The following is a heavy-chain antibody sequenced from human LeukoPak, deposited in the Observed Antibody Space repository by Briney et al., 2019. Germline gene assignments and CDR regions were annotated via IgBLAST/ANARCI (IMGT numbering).Heavy chain of an antibody. CDR2: IIWNSDSI. J-gene: IGHJ4*02. CDR3: AKDISVGATPYYFDY. D-gene: IGHD1-26*01. V-gene: IGHV3-9*01. CDR1: GFTFDDYA. Sequence: GRSLRLACAAPGFTFDDYAMHWVRQAPGKGLEWVSGIIWNSDSIGYADSVKGRFTICRDNAKNSLYLQMNSLRAEDTALYYCAKDISVGATPYYFDYWGQGTLVTVSS.